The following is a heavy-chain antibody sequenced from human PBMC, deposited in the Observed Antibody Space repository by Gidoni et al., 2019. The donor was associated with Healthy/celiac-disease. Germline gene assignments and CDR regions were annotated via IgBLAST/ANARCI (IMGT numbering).Heavy chain of an antibody. CDR2: IKQDGSEK. CDR3: ARVLSFGALLNWFDP. D-gene: IGHD1-26*01. Sequence: EVQLVESGGGLVQPGGSLRLSCAASGFTFSSYWMSWVRQAQGKGLEWVANIKQDGSEKYYVDSVKGRCTISRENAKNSLYLQMNSLRAEDTAVYYCARVLSFGALLNWFDPWGQGTLVTVSS. CDR1: GFTFSSYW. J-gene: IGHJ5*02. V-gene: IGHV3-7*03.